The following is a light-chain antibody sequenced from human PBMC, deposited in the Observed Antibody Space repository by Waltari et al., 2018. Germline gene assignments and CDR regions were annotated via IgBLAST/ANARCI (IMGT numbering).Light chain of an antibody. CDR2: EDN. CDR3: QSYDSSNWV. J-gene: IGLJ3*02. CDR1: SGSIASNY. Sequence: NFMLTQPHSVSESPGKTVTISCTRSSGSIASNYVQWYQQRPGSSPTPVIYEDNQRPSGVPDRFSGSIDSSSNSASLTISGLKTEDEADYYCQSYDSSNWVFGGGTKPTVL. V-gene: IGLV6-57*01.